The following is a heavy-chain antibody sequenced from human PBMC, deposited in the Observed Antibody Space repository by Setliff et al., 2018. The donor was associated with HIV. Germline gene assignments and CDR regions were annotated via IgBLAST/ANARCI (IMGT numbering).Heavy chain of an antibody. J-gene: IGHJ4*02. D-gene: IGHD3-22*01. CDR1: GGSFGGYY. CDR3: ARGAERGFSPN. CDR2: INHRGST. V-gene: IGHV4-34*01. Sequence: PSETLSLTCVVYGGSFGGYYWSWIRQPPGKGLEWIGEINHRGSTNYNPSLKSRVTISVDTSKNQFSLKLTSVTAADTAVYYCARGAERGFSPNWGQGTLVTVSS.